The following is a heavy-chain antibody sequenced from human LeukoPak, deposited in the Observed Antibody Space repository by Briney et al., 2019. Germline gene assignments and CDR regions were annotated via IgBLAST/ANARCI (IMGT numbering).Heavy chain of an antibody. D-gene: IGHD5-12*01. Sequence: GSLRLHCAASRFTLSYYHMSWIRQAPGKGLEWVSYLNSSCSTIYYADSVKGRFIISRDNAKNSLYLQMNSLRAEDTAVYYCARDNRAVATEIDYYYYGMDVWGQGTTVTVSS. CDR2: LNSSCSTI. CDR3: ARDNRAVATEIDYYYYGMDV. CDR1: RFTLSYYH. J-gene: IGHJ6*02. V-gene: IGHV3-11*01.